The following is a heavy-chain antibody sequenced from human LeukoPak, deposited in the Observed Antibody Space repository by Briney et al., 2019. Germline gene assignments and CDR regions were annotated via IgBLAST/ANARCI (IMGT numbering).Heavy chain of an antibody. V-gene: IGHV3-15*01. J-gene: IGHJ3*02. D-gene: IGHD1-26*01. Sequence: GGSLRLSCAASGFTFSSYEMNWVRQAPGKGLEWVGRIKRQSDGGTTDYAAPVSGRFTISRDDSKNTVYLQMSGLKTEDTAMYYCKGATTTFDIWGQGTMVTVSS. CDR3: KGATTTFDI. CDR2: IKRQSDGGTT. CDR1: GFTFSSYE.